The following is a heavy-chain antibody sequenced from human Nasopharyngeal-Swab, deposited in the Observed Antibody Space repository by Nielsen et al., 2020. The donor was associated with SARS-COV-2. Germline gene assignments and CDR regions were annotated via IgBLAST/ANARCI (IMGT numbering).Heavy chain of an antibody. J-gene: IGHJ4*01. CDR2: IYQSGRT. CDR1: GGSFSDYN. V-gene: IGHV4-34*01. CDR3: ARGAPGY. Sequence: SETLSLTCAVSGGSFSDYNWSWIRQPPGKGLEWIGNIYQSGRTNYNPSLKSRLAISIDTSKKQFSLKLSSATAADTAVYYCARGAPGYWGQGTLVTVSS.